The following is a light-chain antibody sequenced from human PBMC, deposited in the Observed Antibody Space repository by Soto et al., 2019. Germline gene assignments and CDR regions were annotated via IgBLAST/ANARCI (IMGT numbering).Light chain of an antibody. J-gene: IGKJ2*01. CDR3: QVYGNSPMYT. V-gene: IGKV3-20*01. CDR1: QSVSNSS. Sequence: EIVLTQSPGTLSLSPGERATFSCRASQSVSNSSLAWYHQKPGQAPRLLLFAASRRATGIPDTFSGSGSGTDFTLTISRLEPEDFAVYYCQVYGNSPMYTFGQGTSLELK. CDR2: AAS.